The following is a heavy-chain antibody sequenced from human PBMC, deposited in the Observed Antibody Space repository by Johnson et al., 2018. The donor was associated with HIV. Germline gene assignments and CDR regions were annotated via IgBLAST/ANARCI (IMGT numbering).Heavy chain of an antibody. CDR3: ARDSDSSGYSDAFDI. CDR2: ISSSGNPI. CDR1: GFIFSDYY. V-gene: IGHV3-11*01. Sequence: QVQLVESGGGVVQPGRSLRLSCAASGFIFSDYYMSWIRQAPGKGLEWVSYISSSGNPIYYADSVKGRFTISRDNAKNSLYLQLNSLRAEDTALYYCARDSDSSGYSDAFDIWGQGTMVTVSS. D-gene: IGHD3-22*01. J-gene: IGHJ3*02.